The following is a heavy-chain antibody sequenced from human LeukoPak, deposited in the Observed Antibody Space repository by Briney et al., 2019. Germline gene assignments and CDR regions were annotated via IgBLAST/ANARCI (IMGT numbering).Heavy chain of an antibody. D-gene: IGHD3-10*01. V-gene: IGHV1-69*04. Sequence: SVKVSCKASGGTFSSYAIIWVRQAPGQGLEWMGRIIPILGIANYAQKFQGRVTITADKSTSTAYMELSSLRSEDTAVYYCARGVPYYLDYWGQGTLVTVSS. CDR3: ARGVPYYLDY. CDR1: GGTFSSYA. CDR2: IIPILGIA. J-gene: IGHJ4*02.